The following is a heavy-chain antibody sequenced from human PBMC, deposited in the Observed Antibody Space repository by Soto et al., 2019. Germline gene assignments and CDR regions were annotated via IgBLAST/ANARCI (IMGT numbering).Heavy chain of an antibody. Sequence: PSETLSLTCTVSGGSISSYYWSWIRQPPGKGLKWIGYIYYSGSTNYNPSLKSRVTMSIDTTQSKFSLNLASVTTADTAVYYCASRRVGFTFDYWGQGTLVTVSS. CDR1: GGSISSYY. J-gene: IGHJ4*02. D-gene: IGHD6-25*01. V-gene: IGHV4-59*01. CDR2: IYYSGST. CDR3: ASRRVGFTFDY.